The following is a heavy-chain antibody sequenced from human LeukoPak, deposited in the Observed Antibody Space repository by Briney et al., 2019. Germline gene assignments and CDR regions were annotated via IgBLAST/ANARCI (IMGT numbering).Heavy chain of an antibody. J-gene: IGHJ4*02. Sequence: SSETLSLTCAVYGGSFSGYYWSWIRQPPGKGLEWIGEINHSGSTNYNPSLKSRVTISVDTSKNQFSLKLSSVTAADTAVYYCARGGRTYSSSRYYFDYWGQGTLVTVSS. CDR1: GGSFSGYY. CDR3: ARGGRTYSSSRYYFDY. V-gene: IGHV4-34*01. D-gene: IGHD6-13*01. CDR2: INHSGST.